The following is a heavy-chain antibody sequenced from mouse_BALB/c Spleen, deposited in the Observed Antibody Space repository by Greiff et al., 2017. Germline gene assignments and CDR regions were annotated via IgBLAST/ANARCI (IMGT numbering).Heavy chain of an antibody. J-gene: IGHJ3*01. CDR3: ARSDYYDYDGFAY. Sequence: EVKLMESGGGLVQPGGSLRLSCATSGFTFTDYYMSWVRQPPGKALEWLGFIRNKANGYTTEYSASVKGRFTISRDNSQSILYLQMNTLRAEDSATYYCARSDYYDYDGFAYWGQGTLVTVSA. D-gene: IGHD2-4*01. CDR1: GFTFTDYY. CDR2: IRNKANGYTT. V-gene: IGHV7-3*02.